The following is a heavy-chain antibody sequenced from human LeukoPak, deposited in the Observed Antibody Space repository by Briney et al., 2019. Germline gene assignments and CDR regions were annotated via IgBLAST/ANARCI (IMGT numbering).Heavy chain of an antibody. Sequence: PGGSLRLSCAASGFXFRNYGIHWVRQAPGKGLEWVAIIWYDGSKTYYADSVKGRFTISRDNLSNTLYLQMNSLRAEDTALYFCARAPYTTGRSFYFDSWGQGTLVTVSS. J-gene: IGHJ4*02. D-gene: IGHD2-2*02. CDR2: IWYDGSKT. CDR3: ARAPYTTGRSFYFDS. V-gene: IGHV3-33*01. CDR1: GFXFRNYG.